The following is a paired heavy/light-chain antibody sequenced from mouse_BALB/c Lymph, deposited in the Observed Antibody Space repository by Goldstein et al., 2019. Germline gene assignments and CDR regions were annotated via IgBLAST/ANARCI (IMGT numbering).Heavy chain of an antibody. CDR3: ARDGGGYSPFAY. Sequence: DVQLQESGPGLVKPSQSLSLTCTVTGYSITSDYAWNWIRQFPGNKLEWMGYISYSGSTSYNPSLKSRISITRDTSKNQFFLQLNSVTTEDTATYYCARDGGGYSPFAYWGQGTLVTVSA. V-gene: IGHV3-2*02. CDR2: ISYSGST. D-gene: IGHD2-3*01. CDR1: GYSITSDYA. J-gene: IGHJ3*01.
Light chain of an antibody. CDR1: QSISNN. CDR3: QQSNSWPLT. V-gene: IGKV5-43*01. CDR2: YAS. J-gene: IGKJ5*01. Sequence: DIVLTQSPATLSVTPGDSVSLSCRASQSISNNLHWYQQKSHESPRLLIKYASQSISGIPSRFSGSGSGTDFTLSINSVETEDFGMYFCQQSNSWPLTFGAGTKLELK.